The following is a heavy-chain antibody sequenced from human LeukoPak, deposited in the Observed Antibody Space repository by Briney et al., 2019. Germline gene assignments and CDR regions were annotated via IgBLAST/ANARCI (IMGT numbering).Heavy chain of an antibody. CDR3: DRDRMGAILYFDS. D-gene: IGHD1-26*01. Sequence: ETLSLTCTVSGGSISSYYWSWVRQAPGKGLEWISAITGSGGTTYYADSVEGRFTISRDNSKNTLYLQVNSLRAEDTAVYYCDRDRMGAILYFDSWGQGTLVTVSS. CDR1: GGSISSYY. CDR2: ITGSGGTT. J-gene: IGHJ4*02. V-gene: IGHV3-23*01.